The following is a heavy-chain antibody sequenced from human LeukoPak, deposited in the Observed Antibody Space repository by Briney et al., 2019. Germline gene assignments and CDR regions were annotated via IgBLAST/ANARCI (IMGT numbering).Heavy chain of an antibody. Sequence: PSETLSLTCTVSGGSISSYYRSWIRQPPGKGLEWIGYIYYSGSTNYNPSLKSRVTISVDTSKNQFSLKLSSVTAADTAVYYCARHVRNYDILTGYYAEGIDYWGQGTLVTVSS. J-gene: IGHJ4*02. CDR3: ARHVRNYDILTGYYAEGIDY. CDR2: IYYSGST. D-gene: IGHD3-9*01. V-gene: IGHV4-59*08. CDR1: GGSISSYY.